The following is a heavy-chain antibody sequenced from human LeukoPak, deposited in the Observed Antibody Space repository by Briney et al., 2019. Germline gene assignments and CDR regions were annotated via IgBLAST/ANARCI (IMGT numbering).Heavy chain of an antibody. Sequence: GGSLRLSCAASGFTFINAWMAWVRQAPGKGLEWVGRIKAKAHGGTIEYAAPVKGRFTISRDDSKNTLYLQMNSLKTEDTAVYYCTTDGVGVEGATYDNWGQGTLISVSS. D-gene: IGHD1-26*01. J-gene: IGHJ4*02. CDR3: TTDGVGVEGATYDN. V-gene: IGHV3-15*01. CDR2: IKAKAHGGTI. CDR1: GFTFINAW.